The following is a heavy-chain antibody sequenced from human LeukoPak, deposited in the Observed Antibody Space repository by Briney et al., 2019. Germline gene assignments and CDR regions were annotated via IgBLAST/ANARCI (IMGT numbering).Heavy chain of an antibody. CDR2: FDPEVGDK. J-gene: IGHJ4*02. V-gene: IGHV1-24*01. D-gene: IGHD6-13*01. CDR1: GHALSDLS. Sequence: ASVKGSCKISGHALSDLSIHWVRQAPGRGPEWMGGFDPEVGDKMHAQKFQGRVTMTEDTSTDTAYMELNSLRSEDTAVYYCATDSDPWGPAAGTIDYWGQGTLVTVSS. CDR3: ATDSDPWGPAAGTIDY.